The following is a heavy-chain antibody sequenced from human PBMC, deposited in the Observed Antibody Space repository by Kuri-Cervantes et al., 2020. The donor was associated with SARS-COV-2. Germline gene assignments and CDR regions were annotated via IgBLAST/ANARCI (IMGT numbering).Heavy chain of an antibody. J-gene: IGHJ5*02. CDR1: GFTSSSYA. D-gene: IGHD1-26*01. CDR2: IPYDGSNK. V-gene: IGHV3-30-3*02. Sequence: GESLKISCAASGFTSSSYAMHWVRQAPGKGLEWVAVIPYDGSNKYYADSVKGRFTISRDNSKNTLYLQMNSLRAEDTAVYYCAKLGFRGWFDPWGQGTLVTVSS. CDR3: AKLGFRGWFDP.